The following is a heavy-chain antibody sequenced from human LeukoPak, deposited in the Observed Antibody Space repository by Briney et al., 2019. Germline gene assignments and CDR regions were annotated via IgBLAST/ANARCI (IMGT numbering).Heavy chain of an antibody. D-gene: IGHD6-6*01. CDR2: IYYSGST. CDR3: ARRHVVYSSSPYYFDY. J-gene: IGHJ4*02. Sequence: SETLSLICTVSGGSISSSSYYWGWIRQPPGKGPEWIGSIYYSGSTYYNPSLKSRVTISVDTSKNQFSLKLSSVTAADTAVYYCARRHVVYSSSPYYFDYWGQGTLVTVSS. CDR1: GGSISSSSYY. V-gene: IGHV4-39*07.